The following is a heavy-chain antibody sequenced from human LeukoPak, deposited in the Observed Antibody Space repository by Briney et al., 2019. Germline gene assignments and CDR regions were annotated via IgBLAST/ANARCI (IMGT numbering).Heavy chain of an antibody. J-gene: IGHJ4*02. CDR2: IYYSGST. Sequence: LRLSCAASGFTFSSYAMSWIRQPPGKGLEWLGYIYYSGSTYYNPSLKSRVTISVDTSKNQFSLKLSSVTAADTAVYYCARARITGTTPFDYWGQGTLSPSPQ. CDR3: ARARITGTTPFDY. V-gene: IGHV4-30-4*08. CDR1: GFTFSSYA. D-gene: IGHD1-7*01.